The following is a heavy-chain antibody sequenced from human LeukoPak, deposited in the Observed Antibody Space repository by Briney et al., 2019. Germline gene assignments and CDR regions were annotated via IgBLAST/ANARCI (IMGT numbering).Heavy chain of an antibody. CDR1: GGSISSYY. CDR2: IYTSGST. Sequence: SETLSLTCTVSGGSISSYYWSWIRQPAGKGLEWIGRIYTSGSTNYNPSLKSRVTMSVDTSKNQFSLKLSSVTAADTAVYYCARGDCGGSCYSEKYFDYWGQGTLVTVSS. CDR3: ARGDCGGSCYSEKYFDY. D-gene: IGHD2-15*01. V-gene: IGHV4-4*07. J-gene: IGHJ4*02.